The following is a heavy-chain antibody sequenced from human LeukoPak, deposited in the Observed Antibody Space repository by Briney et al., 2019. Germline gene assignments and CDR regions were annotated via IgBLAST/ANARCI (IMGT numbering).Heavy chain of an antibody. V-gene: IGHV3-21*01. Sequence: GGSLRLSCAASGFTSSSYSMNWVRQAPGKGLEWVSSISSSSSYIYYADSVKGRFTISRDNAKNSLYLQMNSLRAEDTAVYYCARLVGATGIVDYWGQGTLVTVSS. CDR1: GFTSSSYS. CDR3: ARLVGATGIVDY. D-gene: IGHD1-26*01. J-gene: IGHJ4*02. CDR2: ISSSSSYI.